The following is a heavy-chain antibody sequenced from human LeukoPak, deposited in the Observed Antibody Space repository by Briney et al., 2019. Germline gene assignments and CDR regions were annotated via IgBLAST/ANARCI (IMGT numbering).Heavy chain of an antibody. D-gene: IGHD6-19*01. J-gene: IGHJ3*02. Sequence: SGGSLRLSCAASGFTFSNYGMSWVRQAPGKGLEWVAVISYDGSNRYYADSVKGRFTISRDTSKNTLYLQMNSLRTEDTAVYYCARPYSSGWSLGAFDIWGQGTMVTVSS. V-gene: IGHV3-30*03. CDR3: ARPYSSGWSLGAFDI. CDR1: GFTFSNYG. CDR2: ISYDGSNR.